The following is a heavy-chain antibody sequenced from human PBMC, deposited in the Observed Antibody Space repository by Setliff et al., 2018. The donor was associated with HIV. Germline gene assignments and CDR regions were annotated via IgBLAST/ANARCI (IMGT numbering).Heavy chain of an antibody. V-gene: IGHV4-38-2*01. Sequence: SETLSLTCAVSGYSISTAYYWSWIRQPPGKGLEWIGSVYHSGTTYYNPSLKSRVTISVDMSNNQFSLKVTSVTAADTAVYYCMRGRSITIFGVAYFDFWGQGTQVTVSS. J-gene: IGHJ4*02. CDR2: VYHSGTT. D-gene: IGHD3-3*01. CDR1: GYSISTAYY. CDR3: MRGRSITIFGVAYFDF.